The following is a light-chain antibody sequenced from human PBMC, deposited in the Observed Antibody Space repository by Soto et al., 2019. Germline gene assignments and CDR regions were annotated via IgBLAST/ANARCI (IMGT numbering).Light chain of an antibody. V-gene: IGLV1-40*01. Sequence: SVLTQPPSVSGAPGQRVTISCTGSSSNIGAGYDVHWYQQLPGTAPKLLIYGNSNRPSGVPDRFSGSKSGTSASLAITGLQAEDEADYYCQSYDSSLSAYVFGPGTKVTVL. J-gene: IGLJ1*01. CDR2: GNS. CDR3: QSYDSSLSAYV. CDR1: SSNIGAGYD.